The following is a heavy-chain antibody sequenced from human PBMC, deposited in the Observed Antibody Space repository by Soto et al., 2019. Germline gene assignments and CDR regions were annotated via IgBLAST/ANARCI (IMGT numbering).Heavy chain of an antibody. V-gene: IGHV3-23*01. CDR2: ISGSGGST. CDR3: AKTFCSSTSCGMDV. D-gene: IGHD2-2*01. J-gene: IGHJ6*02. Sequence: GGSLRLSCAASGFTFSSYAMSWVRQAPGKGLEWVSAISGSGGSTYYADSVKGRFTISRDNSKNTLYLQMNSLRAEDTAVYYCAKTFCSSTSCGMDVWGQGTTVTVSS. CDR1: GFTFSSYA.